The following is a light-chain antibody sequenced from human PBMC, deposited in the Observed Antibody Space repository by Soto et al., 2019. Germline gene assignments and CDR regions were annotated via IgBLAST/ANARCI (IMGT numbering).Light chain of an antibody. CDR1: QSVNNNY. J-gene: IGKJ1*01. V-gene: IGKV3-20*01. CDR3: HQYGTSPQT. Sequence: EIVLTQSPGTLSLSPGERATLSCRASQSVNNNYLAWFQQKPGQAPRLLVYGASSRATGIPDRFSGSGSGTDFTLTISILEPEDFAVYYCHQYGTSPQTFGQGTKVEVK. CDR2: GAS.